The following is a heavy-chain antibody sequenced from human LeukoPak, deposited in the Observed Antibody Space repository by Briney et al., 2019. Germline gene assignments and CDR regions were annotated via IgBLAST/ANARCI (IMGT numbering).Heavy chain of an antibody. D-gene: IGHD3-10*01. V-gene: IGHV1-3*01. J-gene: IGHJ4*02. CDR1: GYTFTSYA. CDR2: INAGNGNT. CDR3: ARGGAGSYYSAVDY. Sequence: ASVKLSCKASGYTFTSYAMHWVRQAPGQRLEWMGWINAGNGNTKYSPKFQGRVTITRDTSASTAYMELSSLRSEDTAVYYCARGGAGSYYSAVDYWGQGTLVTVSS.